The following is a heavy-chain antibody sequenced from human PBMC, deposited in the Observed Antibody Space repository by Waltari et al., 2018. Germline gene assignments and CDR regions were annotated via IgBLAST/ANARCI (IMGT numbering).Heavy chain of an antibody. CDR2: ISSSSSYI. V-gene: IGHV3-21*01. CDR1: GFTFSSYS. D-gene: IGHD2-21*01. J-gene: IGHJ4*02. Sequence: EVQLVESGGGLVKPGGSLRLSCAASGFTFSSYSMNWVRQAPGKGLEWVSSISSSSSYIYYADSVKGRFTISRDNAKNSLYLQMNSLRAEDTAVYYCARDRGGHCGGDCAGDYWGQGTLVTVSS. CDR3: ARDRGGHCGGDCAGDY.